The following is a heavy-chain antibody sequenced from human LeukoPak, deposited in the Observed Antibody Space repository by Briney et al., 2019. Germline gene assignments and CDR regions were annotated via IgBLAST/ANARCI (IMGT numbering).Heavy chain of an antibody. CDR1: GYTFTSYA. V-gene: IGHV1-3*01. J-gene: IGHJ4*02. Sequence: ASVKVSCKASGYTFTSYAMHWVRQAPGQRLEWMGWINAGNGNTKYSQKFQGRVTITRDTSASTAYMELSSLRSEDTAVYYCARDGIEWIQLWFMDYWGQGTLVTVSS. CDR3: ARDGIEWIQLWFMDY. D-gene: IGHD5-18*01. CDR2: INAGNGNT.